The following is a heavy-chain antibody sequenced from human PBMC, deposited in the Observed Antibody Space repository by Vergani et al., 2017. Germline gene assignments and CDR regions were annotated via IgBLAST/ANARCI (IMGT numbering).Heavy chain of an antibody. V-gene: IGHV4-34*01. J-gene: IGHJ4*02. D-gene: IGHD6-6*01. CDR2: INHSGST. Sequence: QVQLQEWGAGLFKPSETLSLTCAVYGGSFSGYYWSWIRQPPGKGLEWIGEINHSGSTNYNPSLKSQVTISVDTPKNQFSLKLRSVTAADTAVYYCARGRQLRDYGGQGTLVTVSS. CDR1: GGSFSGYY. CDR3: ARGRQLRDY.